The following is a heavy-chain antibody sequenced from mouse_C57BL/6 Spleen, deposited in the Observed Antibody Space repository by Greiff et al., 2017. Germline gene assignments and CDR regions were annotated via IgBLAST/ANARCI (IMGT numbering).Heavy chain of an antibody. CDR3: VYGSSYGGFAY. CDR2: IYPSDSET. V-gene: IGHV1-52*01. CDR1: GYTFTSYW. J-gene: IGHJ3*01. Sequence: HVQLQPPWAELVRPGSSVKLSCKASGYTFTSYWMHWVKQRPIQGLEWIGNIYPSDSETHYNQQFKDKATLTVDKSSSTAYMQLSSLTSEDSAVYYCVYGSSYGGFAYWGQGTLVTVSA. D-gene: IGHD1-1*01.